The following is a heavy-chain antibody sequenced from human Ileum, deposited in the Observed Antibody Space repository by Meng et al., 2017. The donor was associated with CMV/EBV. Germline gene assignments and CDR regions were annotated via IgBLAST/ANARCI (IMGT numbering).Heavy chain of an antibody. V-gene: IGHV4-59*01. J-gene: IGHJ5*02. CDR3: ARGGPSSKWLDP. D-gene: IGHD2-15*01. CDR1: GGSISSYY. Sequence: CTVSGGSISSYYWSWTRQPPGKGLEWIGYIYYTGSTNYNPSLKSRVTISIDTSKNQFSLNLPSVTAADTAVYYCARGGPSSKWLDPWGQGTLVTVSS. CDR2: IYYTGST.